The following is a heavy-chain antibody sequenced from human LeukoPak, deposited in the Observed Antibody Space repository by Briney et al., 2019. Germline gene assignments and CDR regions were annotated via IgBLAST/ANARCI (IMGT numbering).Heavy chain of an antibody. CDR2: ISKSGSST. V-gene: IGHV3-23*05. D-gene: IGHD4-17*01. J-gene: IGHJ2*01. Sequence: AISKSGSSTYYAASVKGRFTISRDNSKNTLYLQMNSLRAEDTAIYYCAKPGTTETYWYFDLWGRGTLVTGSS. CDR3: AKPGTTETYWYFDL.